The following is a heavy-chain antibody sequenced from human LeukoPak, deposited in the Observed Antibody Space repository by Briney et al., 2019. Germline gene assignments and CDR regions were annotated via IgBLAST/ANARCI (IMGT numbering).Heavy chain of an antibody. V-gene: IGHV3-66*01. D-gene: IGHD3-22*01. Sequence: GRSLRLSCAASGFTFSSYAMHWVRQAPGKGLEWVSVIYSGGSTYYADSVKGRFTISRDNSKNTVYLQMNSLRTEDTAVYYCAREKSYYYDNSGRDYYGMDVWGQGTTVTVSS. CDR3: AREKSYYYDNSGRDYYGMDV. CDR2: IYSGGST. CDR1: GFTFSSYA. J-gene: IGHJ6*02.